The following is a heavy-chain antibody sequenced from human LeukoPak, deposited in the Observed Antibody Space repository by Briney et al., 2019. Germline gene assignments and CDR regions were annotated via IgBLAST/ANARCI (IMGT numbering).Heavy chain of an antibody. CDR1: GYTFANFG. CDR2: IIPILGIA. V-gene: IGHV1-69*04. CDR3: ARSILRYSLFDY. Sequence: ASVKVSCKASGYTFANFGITWVRQAPGQGLEWMGRIIPILGIANYAQKFQGRVTITADKSTSTAYMGLSSLRSEDTAVYYCARSILRYSLFDYWGQGTLVTVSS. J-gene: IGHJ4*02. D-gene: IGHD3-9*01.